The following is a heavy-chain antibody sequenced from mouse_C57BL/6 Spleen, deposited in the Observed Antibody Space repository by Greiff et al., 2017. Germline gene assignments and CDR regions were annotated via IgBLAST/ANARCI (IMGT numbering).Heavy chain of an antibody. J-gene: IGHJ3*01. D-gene: IGHD3-2*02. CDR3: ARGELRRAWFAY. CDR1: GYTFTSYW. V-gene: IGHV1-69*01. Sequence: QVQLQQPGAELVMPGASVKLSCKASGYTFTSYWMPWVKQRPGQGLEWIGEIDPSDSYTNYNPKFKGKSPLTVDKSSSTAYMQLSSLTSVDSAVYYCARGELRRAWFAYWGQGTLVTVSA. CDR2: IDPSDSYT.